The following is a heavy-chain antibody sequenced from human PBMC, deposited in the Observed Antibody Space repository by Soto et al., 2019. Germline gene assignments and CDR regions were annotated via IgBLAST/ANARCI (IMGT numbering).Heavy chain of an antibody. CDR3: ARITGRHLDY. CDR2: VDYSGTA. CDR1: SGSISVTNVF. V-gene: IGHV4-39*01. Sequence: ETLSLTCTVSSGSISVTNVFWGWVRQPPGKGLEWIGNVDYSGTAYFSPSLATRVTFHVDTSKNQFSLTLYSVTAADTAVYYCARITGRHLDYWGQGILVTVSS. J-gene: IGHJ4*02. D-gene: IGHD1-20*01.